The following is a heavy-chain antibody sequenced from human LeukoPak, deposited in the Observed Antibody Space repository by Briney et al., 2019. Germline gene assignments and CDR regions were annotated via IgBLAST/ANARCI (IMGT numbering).Heavy chain of an antibody. CDR3: ARGGYDILTGHRRYFDL. D-gene: IGHD3-9*01. CDR1: GYTFTSYG. Sequence: GASVKFSCKASGYTFTSYGISWVRQAPGQGLEWMGWISAYNGNTNYAQKLQGRVTMTTDTSTSTAYMELRSLRSDDTAVYYCARGGYDILTGHRRYFDLWGRGTLVTVSS. V-gene: IGHV1-18*01. J-gene: IGHJ2*01. CDR2: ISAYNGNT.